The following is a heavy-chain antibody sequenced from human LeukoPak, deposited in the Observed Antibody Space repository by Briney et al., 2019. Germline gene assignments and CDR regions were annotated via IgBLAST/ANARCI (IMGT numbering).Heavy chain of an antibody. V-gene: IGHV4-59*01. D-gene: IGHD3-10*01. J-gene: IGHJ4*02. CDR3: ATMVQGVYTYFGS. CDR2: IFYSGST. Sequence: PSETLSLTCTVSGGSISSYYWSWIRQPPGKGLAWIGYIFYSGSTNYNPSLKSRVTISVDTSKNQFSLKLRSVTAADTAVYYCATMVQGVYTYFGSWGQGNLVAVSS. CDR1: GGSISSYY.